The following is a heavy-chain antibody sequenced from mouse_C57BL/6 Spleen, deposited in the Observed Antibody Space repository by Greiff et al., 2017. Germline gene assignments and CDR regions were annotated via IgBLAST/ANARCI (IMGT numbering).Heavy chain of an antibody. Sequence: VKLLESGPGLVQPSQSLSITCPVSGFSLTSYGVHWVRQSPGKGLEWLGVIWRGGSTDYNAAFMSRLSITKDNSKSQVFFKMNSLQADDTAIYYCAKNREGSSYAMDYWGQGTSVTVSS. CDR2: IWRGGST. D-gene: IGHD1-1*01. J-gene: IGHJ4*01. CDR3: AKNREGSSYAMDY. V-gene: IGHV2-5*01. CDR1: GFSLTSYG.